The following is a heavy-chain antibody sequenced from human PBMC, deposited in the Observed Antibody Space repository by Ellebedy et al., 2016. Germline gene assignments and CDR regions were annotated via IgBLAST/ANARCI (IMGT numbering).Heavy chain of an antibody. Sequence: SETLSLTCTVSGGSISSYYWSWIRQPPGKGLEWIGYIYYSGSTNYNPSLKSRVTISVDTSKNQFSLKLSSVTAADTAVYYCARQTSGYDLTYYYYGMDVWGQGTTVTVSS. CDR3: ARQTSGYDLTYYYYGMDV. V-gene: IGHV4-59*08. CDR2: IYYSGST. J-gene: IGHJ6*02. CDR1: GGSISSYY. D-gene: IGHD5-12*01.